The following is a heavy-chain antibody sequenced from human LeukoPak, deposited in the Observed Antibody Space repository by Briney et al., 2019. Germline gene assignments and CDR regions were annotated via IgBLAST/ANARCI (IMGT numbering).Heavy chain of an antibody. V-gene: IGHV3-15*01. CDR3: TTEERELQFPVYYFDY. D-gene: IGHD1-26*01. CDR2: IKSKTDGGTT. Sequence: PGGSLRLSCAASGFTFSNAWMSWVRQAPGKGLEWVGRIKSKTDGGTTDYAAPVKGRFTILRDDSKNTLYLQMNSLKTEDTAVYYCTTEERELQFPVYYFDYWGQGTLVTVSS. J-gene: IGHJ4*02. CDR1: GFTFSNAW.